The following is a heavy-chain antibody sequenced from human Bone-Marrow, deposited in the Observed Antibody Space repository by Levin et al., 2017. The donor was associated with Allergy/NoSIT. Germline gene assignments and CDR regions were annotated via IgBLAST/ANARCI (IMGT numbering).Heavy chain of an antibody. CDR2: IWYDGSNK. V-gene: IGHV3-33*01. Sequence: LSLTCAASGFTFRSSGMHWVRQAPGKGLEWVAVIWYDGSNKYYADSVKGRFTISRDNSKNTLYLQMNSLRAEDTAVYYCARDYYGSGSYYTYYYYMDVWGKGTTVTVSS. CDR3: ARDYYGSGSYYTYYYYMDV. CDR1: GFTFRSSG. D-gene: IGHD3-10*01. J-gene: IGHJ6*03.